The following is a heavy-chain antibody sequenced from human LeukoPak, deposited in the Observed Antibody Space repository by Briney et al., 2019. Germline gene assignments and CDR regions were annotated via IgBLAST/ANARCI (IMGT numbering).Heavy chain of an antibody. V-gene: IGHV3-23*01. D-gene: IGHD3-10*01. CDR1: GFIFNTYA. CDR3: AKDRISYTTSPGELSH. Sequence: PGGSLRLSCAASGFIFNTYAMSWVRQAPGKGLEWVSTIRGSGESTHYADPVRGRFTISRDNSLYTVYLQMDSLRGDDTAVYYCAKDRISYTTSPGELSHWGQGTLVIVSS. J-gene: IGHJ4*02. CDR2: IRGSGEST.